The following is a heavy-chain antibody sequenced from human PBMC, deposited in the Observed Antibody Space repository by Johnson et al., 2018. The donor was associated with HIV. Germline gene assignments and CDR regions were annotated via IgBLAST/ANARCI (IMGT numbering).Heavy chain of an antibody. CDR1: GFTFSSYG. Sequence: QVLLVESGGGVVQPGGSLRLSCAASGFTFSSYGMHWVRQAPGKGLEWVAVISYDGSNKYYADSVKGRFTITRDNSKNTLYLQMNSLRAEDTAVYYCVEVQDEWFKALGAFDIWGQGTMVTVSS. CDR2: ISYDGSNK. D-gene: IGHD3-10*01. V-gene: IGHV3-30*19. J-gene: IGHJ3*02. CDR3: VEVQDEWFKALGAFDI.